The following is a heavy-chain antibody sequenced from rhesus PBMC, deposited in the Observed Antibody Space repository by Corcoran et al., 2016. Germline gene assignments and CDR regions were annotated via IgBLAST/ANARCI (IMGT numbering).Heavy chain of an antibody. CDR2: INSGSVST. J-gene: IGHJ3*01. D-gene: IGHD3-3*01. V-gene: IGHV3S5*01. CDR1: GFTFSSYC. CDR3: AKALPTYYNFWTGPFDF. Sequence: EVQLVESGGGLVQPGGSLKLSCAASGFTFSSYCMSWVRQAPGKGLEWVSAINSGSVSTYDADSVKGRFTISRDNSKNTLSLQMNSLRAEDTAVYYCAKALPTYYNFWTGPFDFWGQGLRVTVSS.